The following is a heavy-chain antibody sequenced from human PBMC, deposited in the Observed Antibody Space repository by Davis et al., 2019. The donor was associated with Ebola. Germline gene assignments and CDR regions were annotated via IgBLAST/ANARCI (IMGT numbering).Heavy chain of an antibody. CDR2: INPNSGGT. CDR3: ARGSSGYRSGMDV. V-gene: IGHV1-2*02. J-gene: IGHJ6*02. CDR1: GYTFTGYY. D-gene: IGHD5-12*01. Sequence: VKVSCKASGYTFTGYYMHWVRQAPGQGLEWMGWINPNSGGTNYAQKFQGRVTMTRDTSISTAYMELSRLRSDDTAVYYCARGSSGYRSGMDVWGQGTTVTVSS.